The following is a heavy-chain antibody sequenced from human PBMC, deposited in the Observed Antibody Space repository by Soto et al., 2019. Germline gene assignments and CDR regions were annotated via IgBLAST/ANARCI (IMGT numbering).Heavy chain of an antibody. V-gene: IGHV3-64D*06. D-gene: IGHD2-2*02. Sequence: GGALRLSCSASGFTFSSYAMHWVRQAPGKGLEYVSAISSNGGSTYYADSVKGRFTISRDNSKNTLYLQMSSLRAEDTAVYYCVKDRRDGCNRGYFDYWGQGTLVTVSS. CDR2: ISSNGGST. CDR1: GFTFSSYA. CDR3: VKDRRDGCNRGYFDY. J-gene: IGHJ4*02.